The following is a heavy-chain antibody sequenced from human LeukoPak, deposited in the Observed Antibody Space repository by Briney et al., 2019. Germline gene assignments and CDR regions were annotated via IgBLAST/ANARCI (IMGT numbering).Heavy chain of an antibody. D-gene: IGHD3-22*01. Sequence: ASVKVSCKASGGTFTGYYIHWVRQAPGQGLEWMAWINLNSGGTNSAQKFQGRVSMTRDTSISTAYMELSGLKSDDTAVYYCARGGDRRHFDSSCYFYDWGQGTLVTVSS. J-gene: IGHJ4*02. CDR1: GGTFTGYY. CDR2: INLNSGGT. V-gene: IGHV1-2*02. CDR3: ARGGDRRHFDSSCYFYD.